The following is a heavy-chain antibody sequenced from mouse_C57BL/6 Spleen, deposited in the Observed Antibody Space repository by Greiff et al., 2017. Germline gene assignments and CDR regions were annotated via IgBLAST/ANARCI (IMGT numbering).Heavy chain of an antibody. CDR1: GYAFSSSW. Sequence: QVQLQQSGPELVKPGASVTISCKASGYAFSSSWMNWVKQRPGKGLEWIGRIYPGDGDTNYNGKFKGKATLTADKASSTAYMQRSGLTAEYYGVYVCARGDLVLDYWGQGTTLTVSS. CDR2: IYPGDGDT. V-gene: IGHV1-82*01. D-gene: IGHD1-1*01. CDR3: ARGDLVLDY. J-gene: IGHJ2*01.